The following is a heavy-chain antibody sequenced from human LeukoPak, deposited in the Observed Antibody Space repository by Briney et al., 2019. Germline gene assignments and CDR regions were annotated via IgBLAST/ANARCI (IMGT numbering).Heavy chain of an antibody. J-gene: IGHJ5*02. D-gene: IGHD1-20*01. V-gene: IGHV4-39*01. CDR3: ARGGYNWNDVSNWFDP. CDR2: IYYSGST. CDR1: GGSISSSSYY. Sequence: SETLSLTCTVSGGSISSSSYYWGWIRQPPGKGLEWIGSIYYSGSTYYNPSLKSRVTISVDTSKNRFSLKLSSVTAADTAVYYCARGGYNWNDVSNWFDPWGQGTLVTVSS.